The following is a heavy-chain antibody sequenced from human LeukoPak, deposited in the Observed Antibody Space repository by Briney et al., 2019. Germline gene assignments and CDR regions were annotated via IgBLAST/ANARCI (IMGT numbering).Heavy chain of an antibody. CDR2: INHSGST. CDR3: ARRLLWFGVRGNNWFDP. CDR1: GGSFSGYY. Sequence: SETLSLTCAVYGGSFSGYYWSWIRQPPGKGLEWIGEINHSGSTNYNPSLKSRVTISVDTSKNQFSLKLSSVTAADTAVYYCARRLLWFGVRGNNWFDPWGQGTLVTVSS. V-gene: IGHV4-34*01. J-gene: IGHJ5*02. D-gene: IGHD3-10*01.